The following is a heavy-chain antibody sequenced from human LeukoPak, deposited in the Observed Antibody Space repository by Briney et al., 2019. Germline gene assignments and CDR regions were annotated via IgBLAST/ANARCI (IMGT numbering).Heavy chain of an antibody. J-gene: IGHJ6*02. D-gene: IGHD3-10*01. Sequence: SQTLSLTCAISGDSVSSNSAAWNWIRQSPSRGLEWLGRTYYRSKWYNDYAVSVKSRITINPDTSKNQFSLQLNSVTPEDTAVYYCARVSARPITMVRGVTFYGMDVWGQGTTVTVS. CDR1: GDSVSSNSAA. CDR2: TYYRSKWYN. CDR3: ARVSARPITMVRGVTFYGMDV. V-gene: IGHV6-1*01.